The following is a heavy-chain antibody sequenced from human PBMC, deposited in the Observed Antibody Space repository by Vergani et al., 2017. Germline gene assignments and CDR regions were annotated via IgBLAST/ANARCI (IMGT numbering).Heavy chain of an antibody. CDR3: AGTAARSYYYYYYGMDV. CDR1: GGTFSSYA. D-gene: IGHD2-2*01. Sequence: QVQLVQSGAEVKKPGSSVKVSCKASGGTFSSYAISWVRQAPGQGLEWMGGIIPIFGTANYAQKFQGRVTITADESTSTAYMELSSLRPEDTAVYYCAGTAARSYYYYYYGMDVWGQGTTVTVSS. CDR2: IIPIFGTA. V-gene: IGHV1-69*12. J-gene: IGHJ6*02.